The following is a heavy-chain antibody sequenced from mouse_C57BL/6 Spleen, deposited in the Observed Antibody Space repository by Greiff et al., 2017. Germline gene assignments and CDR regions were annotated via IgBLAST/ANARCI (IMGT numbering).Heavy chain of an antibody. J-gene: IGHJ4*01. Sequence: QVQLQQPGAELMKPGASVKLSCKATGYTFTGYWIEWVKQRPGHGLEWIGEILPGSGSTNYNEKFKGKATFTADTSSNTAYMQLSSLTTEDSAIYYCARGEDYDGYYDYAMDYWGQGTSVTVSS. D-gene: IGHD2-3*01. V-gene: IGHV1-9*01. CDR1: GYTFTGYW. CDR3: ARGEDYDGYYDYAMDY. CDR2: ILPGSGST.